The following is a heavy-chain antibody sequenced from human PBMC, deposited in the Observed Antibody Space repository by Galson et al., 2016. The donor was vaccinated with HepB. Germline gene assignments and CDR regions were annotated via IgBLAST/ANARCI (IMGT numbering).Heavy chain of an antibody. V-gene: IGHV1-69*01. CDR1: GGTFSSYA. D-gene: IGHD3-22*01. Sequence: SCKASGGTFSSYAISWVRQAPGQGLEWMGRIIPIFATANYAQRFHGRVTITADESTSTAYMELSSLRSEDTAVYYCARGSHYYDSSGPFAHWGQGTLVTVSS. CDR3: ARGSHYYDSSGPFAH. CDR2: IIPIFATA. J-gene: IGHJ4*02.